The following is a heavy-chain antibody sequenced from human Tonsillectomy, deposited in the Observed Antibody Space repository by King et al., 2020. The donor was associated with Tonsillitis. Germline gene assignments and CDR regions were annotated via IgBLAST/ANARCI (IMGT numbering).Heavy chain of an antibody. Sequence: VQLQESGPGLVKPSETLSLTCTVSGGSISSYYWSWIRQPPGKGLDWIGDIYYIGNTNYNPSLKSRVNISVDTSNNHISLNLSAVTAADTAGYYCARAYSTRYYYFSLWGQGTLVTVSS. CDR2: IYYIGNT. CDR3: ARAYSTRYYYFSL. J-gene: IGHJ4*02. CDR1: GGSISSYY. V-gene: IGHV4-59*01. D-gene: IGHD3/OR15-3a*01.